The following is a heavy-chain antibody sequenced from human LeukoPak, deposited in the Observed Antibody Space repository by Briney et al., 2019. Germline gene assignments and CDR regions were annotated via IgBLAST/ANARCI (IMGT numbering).Heavy chain of an antibody. CDR1: GFTFSTYA. D-gene: IGHD3-10*01. CDR3: AKDSAKRGAHDY. J-gene: IGHJ4*02. V-gene: IGHV3-23*01. CDR2: ISGSGTST. Sequence: GGSLRLSCAASGFTFSTYAVNWVRQAPGKGLEWVSAISGSGTSTYYADSVKGRFAVSRDNSKNTLYLQMSSLRAEDTAIYYCAKDSAKRGAHDYWGQGTLVTVSS.